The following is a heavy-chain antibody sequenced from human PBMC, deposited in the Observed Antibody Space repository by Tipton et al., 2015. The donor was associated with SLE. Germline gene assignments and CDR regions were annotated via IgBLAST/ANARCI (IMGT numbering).Heavy chain of an antibody. Sequence: SGFTFGSSWMTWVRQTPGKGPEWVANINQDGREIHYVDSVKGRFTISRDNAKNSLFLQMNSLRAEDTAMYYCARGGRTSSWYWRDWGQGALVSVSS. CDR1: GFTFGSSW. D-gene: IGHD6-13*01. CDR3: ARGGRTSSWYWRD. CDR2: INQDGREI. J-gene: IGHJ4*02. V-gene: IGHV3-7*01.